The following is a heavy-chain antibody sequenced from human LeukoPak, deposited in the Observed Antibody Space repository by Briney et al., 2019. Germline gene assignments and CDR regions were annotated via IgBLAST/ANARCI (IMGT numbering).Heavy chain of an antibody. CDR1: GLTFSSYS. V-gene: IGHV3-48*01. J-gene: IGHJ4*02. CDR2: ISSSSSTI. D-gene: IGHD6-13*01. Sequence: GGSLRLSCAASGLTFSSYSMNWVRQAPGKGLEWVSYISSSSSTIYYADSVKGRFTISRDNAKNSLYLQMNSLRAEDTAVYYCARGSSYSSSWYVGDYWGQGTLVTVSS. CDR3: ARGSSYSSSWYVGDY.